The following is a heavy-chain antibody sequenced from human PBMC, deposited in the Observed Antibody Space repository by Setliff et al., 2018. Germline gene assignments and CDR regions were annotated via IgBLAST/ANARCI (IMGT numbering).Heavy chain of an antibody. CDR1: GLTVSGYY. D-gene: IGHD3-10*01. Sequence: PGGSLRLSCAASGLTVSGYYMSWVRQAPGKGLEWLSKISGSGTTIFYADSVRGRFTISRDNAKNSLSLQMNSLRTEDTAVYYCFGAGTCSYWGQGTLVTVSS. CDR2: ISGSGTTI. CDR3: FGAGTCSY. J-gene: IGHJ4*02. V-gene: IGHV3-11*04.